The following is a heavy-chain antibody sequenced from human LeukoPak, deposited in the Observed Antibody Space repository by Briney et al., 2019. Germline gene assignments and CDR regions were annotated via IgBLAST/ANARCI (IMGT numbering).Heavy chain of an antibody. J-gene: IGHJ6*04. CDR1: GFTFSSYW. D-gene: IGHD3-10*01. CDR2: IATDGSST. Sequence: GGSLRLSCAASGFTFSSYWMHWVRQAPGKGLVWVSRIATDGSSTTYADSLKGRFTVSRDNAKDTLYLQMNSLRAEATAVYYCARDESSGSYYSPAWDVWGKGTTVTVSS. CDR3: ARDESSGSYYSPAWDV. V-gene: IGHV3-74*01.